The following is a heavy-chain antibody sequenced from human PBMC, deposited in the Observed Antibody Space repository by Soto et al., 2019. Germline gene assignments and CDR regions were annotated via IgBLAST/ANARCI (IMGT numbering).Heavy chain of an antibody. CDR3: ARSQLRYSTPAGY. J-gene: IGHJ4*02. CDR1: GYTFTSYD. CDR2: LSTYNGNT. V-gene: IGHV1-18*01. Sequence: QVQLVQSGAEVKNPAASVKVSCKASGYTFTSYDINWVRQAPGQGLEWMGWLSTYNGNTNYAQKVQGRVTMTTDTSTNTAYMELRSLRSDDTAVYYCARSQLRYSTPAGYWGQGTLVTVSS. D-gene: IGHD3-9*01.